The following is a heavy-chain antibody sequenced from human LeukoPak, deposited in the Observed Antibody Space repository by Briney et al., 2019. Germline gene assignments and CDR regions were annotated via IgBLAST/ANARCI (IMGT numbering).Heavy chain of an antibody. V-gene: IGHV4-31*03. Sequence: SQTLSLTCTVSGGSISSGGYYWSWIRQHPGKGLEWIGYIYYSGSTYYNPSLKSRVTISVDTSKNQFSLKLSSVTAADTAVYYCARESAGPTNWFDPWGQGTLVTVSS. D-gene: IGHD3-10*01. J-gene: IGHJ5*02. CDR2: IYYSGST. CDR3: ARESAGPTNWFDP. CDR1: GGSISSGGYY.